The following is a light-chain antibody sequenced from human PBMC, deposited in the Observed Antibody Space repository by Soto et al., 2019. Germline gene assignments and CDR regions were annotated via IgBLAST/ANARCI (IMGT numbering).Light chain of an antibody. CDR3: QQRSNWPPWT. Sequence: EIVLTQSPATLSLSPGERATLSCRASQSVSSYLAWYQQKPGQAPRLLIYDASNRATCIPARFSGSGSGTDFTLTISSLEHEDFAVYYCQQRSNWPPWTFGQGTKVEIK. CDR1: QSVSSY. J-gene: IGKJ1*01. CDR2: DAS. V-gene: IGKV3-11*01.